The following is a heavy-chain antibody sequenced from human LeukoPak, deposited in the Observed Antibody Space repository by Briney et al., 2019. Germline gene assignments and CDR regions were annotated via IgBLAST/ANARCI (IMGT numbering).Heavy chain of an antibody. J-gene: IGHJ4*02. CDR3: ARDVPRWRAAAGIFDY. CDR2: IKQDGSEK. CDR1: GFTFSSYW. D-gene: IGHD6-13*01. Sequence: GGSLRLSCAASGFTFSSYWMSWVRQAPGKGLEWVANIKQDGSEKYYVDSVKGRFTISRDNAKNSLYLQMNSLRAEDTAVYYCARDVPRWRAAAGIFDYWGQGTLVTVSS. V-gene: IGHV3-7*01.